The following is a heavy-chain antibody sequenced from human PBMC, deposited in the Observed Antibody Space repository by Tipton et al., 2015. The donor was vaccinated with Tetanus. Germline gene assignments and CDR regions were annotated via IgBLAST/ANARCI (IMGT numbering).Heavy chain of an antibody. V-gene: IGHV3-11*01. J-gene: IGHJ4*02. CDR3: AREPVRRSDY. CDR2: ISPSGGIT. CDR1: GFTFNDFY. Sequence: SLRLSCAGSGFTFNDFYMSWVRQAPGKGPEFVSHISPSGGITYYADSVRGRFTISRDDSKNTVYLEMNSLNSEDTAVYFCAREPVRRSDYWGQGTLVTVSS.